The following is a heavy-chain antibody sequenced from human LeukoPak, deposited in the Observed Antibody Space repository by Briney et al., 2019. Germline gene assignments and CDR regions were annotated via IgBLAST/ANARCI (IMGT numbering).Heavy chain of an antibody. V-gene: IGHV4-31*03. CDR2: IYYSGST. Sequence: PSETLSLTCTVSGGSISSGGYYWSWIRQHPGKGLEWIGYIYYSGSTYYHPSLKSRVTISVDTSKNQFSLKLSSVTAADTAVYYCARDWEITGTFDPWGQGTLVTVSS. CDR1: GGSISSGGYY. CDR3: ARDWEITGTFDP. J-gene: IGHJ5*02. D-gene: IGHD1-1*01.